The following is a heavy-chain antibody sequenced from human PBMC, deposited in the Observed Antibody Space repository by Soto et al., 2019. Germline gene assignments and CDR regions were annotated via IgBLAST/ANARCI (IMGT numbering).Heavy chain of an antibody. CDR1: GYTFTGYY. J-gene: IGHJ6*02. Sequence: GASVKVSCKASGYTFTGYYMHWVRQAPGQGLEWMGWINPNSGGTNYAQKFQGWVTMTRDTSISTAYMELSRLRSDDTAVYYCARDFGCSSTSCYTQYYYGMDVWGQGTTVTVSS. D-gene: IGHD2-2*02. CDR2: INPNSGGT. CDR3: ARDFGCSSTSCYTQYYYGMDV. V-gene: IGHV1-2*04.